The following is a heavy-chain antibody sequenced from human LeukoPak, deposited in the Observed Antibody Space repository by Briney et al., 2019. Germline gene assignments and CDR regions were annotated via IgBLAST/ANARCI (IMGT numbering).Heavy chain of an antibody. CDR2: ISGSGGST. J-gene: IGHJ3*02. Sequence: GGSLRLSCAASGFTFSIYAMHWVRQAPGKGLEWVSGISGSGGSTNYADSVKGRFTISRDNSKNTLYLQMNSLRAEDTAVYYCAKGVRGVIRDAFDIWGQGTMVTVSS. V-gene: IGHV3-23*01. CDR1: GFTFSIYA. D-gene: IGHD3-10*01. CDR3: AKGVRGVIRDAFDI.